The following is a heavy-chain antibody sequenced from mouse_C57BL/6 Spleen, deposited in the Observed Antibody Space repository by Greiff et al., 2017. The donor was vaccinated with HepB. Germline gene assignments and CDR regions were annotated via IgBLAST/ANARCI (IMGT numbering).Heavy chain of an antibody. Sequence: QVQLQQPGAELVMPGASVKLSCKASGYTFTSYWMHWVKQRPGQGLEWIGEIDPSDSYTNYNQKFKGKSTLTVDKSSSTAYMQLSSLTSEDPAVYYCASGYYGSSYRFDYWGQSTTLTVSS. CDR1: GYTFTSYW. D-gene: IGHD1-1*01. CDR2: IDPSDSYT. V-gene: IGHV1-69*01. J-gene: IGHJ2*01. CDR3: ASGYYGSSYRFDY.